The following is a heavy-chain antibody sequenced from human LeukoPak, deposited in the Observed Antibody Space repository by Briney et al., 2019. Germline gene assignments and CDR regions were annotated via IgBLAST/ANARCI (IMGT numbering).Heavy chain of an antibody. D-gene: IGHD3-10*01. J-gene: IGHJ4*02. CDR3: AKDGVYYCGSGSPPLLDY. CDR1: GFTFSSYA. V-gene: IGHV3-23*01. Sequence: GGSLRLSCAASGFTFSSYAMSWVRQAPGKGLEWVSAISGSGGSTYYADSVKGRFTISRDNSKNTLYLQMNSLRAEDTAVYYCAKDGVYYCGSGSPPLLDYWGQGTLVTVSS. CDR2: ISGSGGST.